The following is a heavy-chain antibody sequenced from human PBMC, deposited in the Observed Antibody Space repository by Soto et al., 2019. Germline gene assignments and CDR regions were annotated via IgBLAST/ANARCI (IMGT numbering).Heavy chain of an antibody. Sequence: EVQLVESGGGLVQPGGSLRLSCAASGFTFSSYEMNWVRQAPGKGLEWVSYISSSGSTIYYADSVKGRFTISRDNXXNXXXLQMNSLRAEDTAVYYCAXRPRLRQPTYYYFDYWGQGTLVTVSS. J-gene: IGHJ4*02. D-gene: IGHD2-21*01. V-gene: IGHV3-48*03. CDR2: ISSSGSTI. CDR1: GFTFSSYE. CDR3: AXRPRLRQPTYYYFDY.